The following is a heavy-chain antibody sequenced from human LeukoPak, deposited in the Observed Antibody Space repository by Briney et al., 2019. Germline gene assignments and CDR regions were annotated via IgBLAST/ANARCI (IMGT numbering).Heavy chain of an antibody. J-gene: IGHJ4*02. CDR1: GFRVTGNY. V-gene: IGHV3-53*05. D-gene: IGHD4-11*01. CDR2: IYSGGTT. Sequence: GGSLRLSCAASGFRVTGNYMNWVRQAPEKGLEWVSTIYSGGTTYYADSVKGRFTISRDNSKNTVYLQMSSLRPEDTAVYHCAKSYSLSDHYFDSWGQGTQVIVSS. CDR3: AKSYSLSDHYFDS.